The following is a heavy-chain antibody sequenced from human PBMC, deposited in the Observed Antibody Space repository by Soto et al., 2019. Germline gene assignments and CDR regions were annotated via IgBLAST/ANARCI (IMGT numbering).Heavy chain of an antibody. CDR3: ANRDGHNWNYYYYGMDV. Sequence: QVQLVQSGAEVKKPGASVKVSCKVSGYTFTDLSMHWVRQAPGKGLEWMGGFDPEDGETIYAQKFQGRVTMTEDTATDTAYMELSSLRSEDTAVYYCANRDGHNWNYYYYGMDVWGQGTAVTVSS. J-gene: IGHJ6*02. CDR1: GYTFTDLS. CDR2: FDPEDGET. V-gene: IGHV1-24*01. D-gene: IGHD1-1*01.